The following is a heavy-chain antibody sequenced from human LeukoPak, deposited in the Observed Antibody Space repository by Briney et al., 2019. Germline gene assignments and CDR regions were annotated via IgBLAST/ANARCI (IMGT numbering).Heavy chain of an antibody. CDR2: MYYSGST. Sequence: PSETLSLTCIVSGGSISSSRDYWAWIRQPPGKGLEWIGSMYYSGSTYYNPSLKSRVTISGDTSKNQFSLKLSSVTAADTAMYYCARDSNNYGSGKFDYWGQGSLVTVSS. CDR1: GGSISSSRDY. CDR3: ARDSNNYGSGKFDY. V-gene: IGHV4-39*07. D-gene: IGHD3-10*01. J-gene: IGHJ4*02.